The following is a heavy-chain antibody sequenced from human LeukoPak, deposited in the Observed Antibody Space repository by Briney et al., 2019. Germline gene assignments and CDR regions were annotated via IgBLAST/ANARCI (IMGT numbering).Heavy chain of an antibody. Sequence: LGGSLRLSCAASGFTFGSYAMSWVRQAPGKGLEWVSAISGSGGSTYYADSVKGRFTISRDNSKNTLYLQMNSLRAEDTAVYYCAKGSLAIQLWFDYFDYWGQGTLVTVSS. CDR1: GFTFGSYA. CDR3: AKGSLAIQLWFDYFDY. CDR2: ISGSGGST. J-gene: IGHJ4*02. D-gene: IGHD5-18*01. V-gene: IGHV3-23*01.